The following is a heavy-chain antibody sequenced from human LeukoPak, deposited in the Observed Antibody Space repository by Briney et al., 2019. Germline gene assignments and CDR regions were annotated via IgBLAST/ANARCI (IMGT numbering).Heavy chain of an antibody. V-gene: IGHV1-46*01. D-gene: IGHD4-17*01. Sequence: ASVTVSCKASGYIFTSYSIQWVRQAPGQGLEWMGIINPSGGNTSYAQKFQGRVTMTRDMSTSTVYMEVSSLRSEDTAVYYCARDLRPYATNWFDPWGQGTLVTVSS. CDR1: GYIFTSYS. CDR3: ARDLRPYATNWFDP. J-gene: IGHJ5*02. CDR2: INPSGGNT.